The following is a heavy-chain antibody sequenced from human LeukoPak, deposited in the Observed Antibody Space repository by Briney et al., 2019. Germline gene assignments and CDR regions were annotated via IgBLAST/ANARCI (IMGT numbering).Heavy chain of an antibody. V-gene: IGHV3-21*04. CDR3: ARKKYSSKWYQEVVFDY. D-gene: IGHD6-13*01. CDR2: ISSGSTYI. Sequence: GGSLRLSCAGSDFTFRSHTMNWVRQAPGKGLEWVSSISSGSTYIYYADSVKGRFTISRDNAENSLYLQMNSLRAEDTAVYYCARKKYSSKWYQEVVFDYWGQGTLVTVSS. CDR1: DFTFRSHT. J-gene: IGHJ4*02.